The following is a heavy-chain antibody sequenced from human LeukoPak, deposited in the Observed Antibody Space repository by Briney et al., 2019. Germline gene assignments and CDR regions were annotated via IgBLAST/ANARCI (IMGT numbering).Heavy chain of an antibody. CDR1: GFTFSSYG. CDR3: AREYIAAALGHYYYYGMDV. D-gene: IGHD6-13*01. J-gene: IGHJ6*02. CDR2: IWYDGSNK. V-gene: IGHV3-33*01. Sequence: GGSLRLSCAASGFTFSSYGMHWVRQAPGKGLEWVAVIWYDGSNKYYADSVKGRFTISRDNSKNTLYLQMNSLRAEDTAVYYCAREYIAAALGHYYYYGMDVWGQGTTVTVSS.